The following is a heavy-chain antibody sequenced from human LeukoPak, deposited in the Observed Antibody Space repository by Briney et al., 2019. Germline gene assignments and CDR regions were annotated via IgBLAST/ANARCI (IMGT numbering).Heavy chain of an antibody. CDR1: GYTFTAYY. CDR2: INPNSGGT. CDR3: ARDPIVGATISGYYGMDV. J-gene: IGHJ6*02. Sequence: GASVKVSCKASGYTFTAYYMHWVRQAPGQGLEWMGWINPNSGGTNYAQKFQDRVTMTRDTSISTAHMELSRLRSDDTAVYYCARDPIVGATISGYYGMDVWGQGTTVTVSS. V-gene: IGHV1-2*02. D-gene: IGHD1-26*01.